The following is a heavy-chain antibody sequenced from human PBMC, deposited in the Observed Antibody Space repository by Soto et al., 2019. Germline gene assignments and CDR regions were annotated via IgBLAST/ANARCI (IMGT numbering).Heavy chain of an antibody. CDR3: ARYRREAVAGYTLDN. V-gene: IGHV4-59*01. D-gene: IGHD6-13*01. Sequence: PSETLSLTCTVPGGSISSNYWTWIRQPPGKGLEWIGYAYNSGSTNYNPSLKSRVTISEDTSKSQFSLKVNSMTAADTAVYYCARYRREAVAGYTLDNWGQGILVTVSS. J-gene: IGHJ4*02. CDR2: AYNSGST. CDR1: GGSISSNY.